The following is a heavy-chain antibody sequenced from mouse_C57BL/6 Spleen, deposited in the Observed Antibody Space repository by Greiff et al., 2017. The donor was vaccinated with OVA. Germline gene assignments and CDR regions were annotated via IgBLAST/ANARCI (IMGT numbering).Heavy chain of an antibody. CDR2: IDPSDSDT. D-gene: IGHD1-1*01. V-gene: IGHV1-52*01. CDR1: GYTFTSYW. Sequence: VQLQQPGAELVRPGSSVKLSCKASGYTFTSYWMQWVKQRPRQGLEWIGNIDPSDSDTHYNQKFKDKATLTADKSSSTAYMQLSSLTSEDSAVYYCARTYYYGSSYFAYWGQGTLVTVSA. J-gene: IGHJ3*01. CDR3: ARTYYYGSSYFAY.